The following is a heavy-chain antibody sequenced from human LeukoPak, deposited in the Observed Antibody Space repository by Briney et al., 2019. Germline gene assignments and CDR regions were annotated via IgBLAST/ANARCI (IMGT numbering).Heavy chain of an antibody. V-gene: IGHV4-34*01. CDR2: INHSGST. D-gene: IGHD4-17*01. J-gene: IGHJ4*02. CDR3: ARGRYGDYESNYYFDY. Sequence: PSETLSLTCAVYGGSFSGYYWSWIRQPPGKGLEWIGEINHSGSTNYNPSLKCRVTISVDTSKNQFSLKLSSVTAADTAVYYCARGRYGDYESNYYFDYWGQGTLVTVSS. CDR1: GGSFSGYY.